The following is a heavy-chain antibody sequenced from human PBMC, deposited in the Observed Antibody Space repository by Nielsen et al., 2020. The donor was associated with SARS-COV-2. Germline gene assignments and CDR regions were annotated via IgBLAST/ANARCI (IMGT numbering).Heavy chain of an antibody. J-gene: IGHJ5*02. CDR1: GGSISSYY. CDR3: ARHGRGYSGYDYWFDP. Sequence: GSLRLSCTVSGGSISSYYWSWIRQPPGKGLEWIGYIYYSGSTNYNPSLKSRVTISVDTSKNQFSLKLSSVTAADTAVYYCARHGRGYSGYDYWFDPWGQGTLVTVSS. D-gene: IGHD5-12*01. CDR2: IYYSGST. V-gene: IGHV4-59*08.